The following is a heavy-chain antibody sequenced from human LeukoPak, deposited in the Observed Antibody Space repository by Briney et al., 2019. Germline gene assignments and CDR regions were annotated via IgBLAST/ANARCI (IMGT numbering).Heavy chain of an antibody. CDR3: AKVSALWGRGWYYYYMDV. V-gene: IGHV3-23*01. CDR2: INDNGAGT. Sequence: GGSLRLSCAASGFTFRSFAMSWVRQAPGKGLKWVSTINDNGAGTYYADSVNGRFTVSRDNSYNTVYLQMNSLRAEDTAVYYCAKVSALWGRGWYYYYMDVWGKGTTVTVSS. CDR1: GFTFRSFA. J-gene: IGHJ6*03. D-gene: IGHD3-10*01.